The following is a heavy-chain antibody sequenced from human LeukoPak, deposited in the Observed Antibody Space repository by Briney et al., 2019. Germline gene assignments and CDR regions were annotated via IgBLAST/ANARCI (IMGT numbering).Heavy chain of an antibody. CDR2: ISYDGSNK. J-gene: IGHJ6*02. Sequence: GGSLRLSCAASGFTFSSYAMHWVRQAPGKGLEWVAVISYDGSNKYYADSVKGRFTISRDNSKNTLYLQMNSLRAEDTAVYYCARDRGYCNSTSCPRGYYYYGMDVWGQGTTVTVSS. D-gene: IGHD2-2*01. CDR3: ARDRGYCNSTSCPRGYYYYGMDV. V-gene: IGHV3-30-3*01. CDR1: GFTFSSYA.